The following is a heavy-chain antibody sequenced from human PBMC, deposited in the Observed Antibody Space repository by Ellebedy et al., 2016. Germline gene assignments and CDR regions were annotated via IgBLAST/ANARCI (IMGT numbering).Heavy chain of an antibody. CDR1: GFTFSSYA. V-gene: IGHV3-30-3*01. CDR2: ISYDGSNK. Sequence: GGSLRLSCAASGFTFSSYAMHWVRQAPGKGLEWVAVISYDGSNKYYADSVKGRFTISRDNSKNTLYLQMNSLRAEDTAVYYCAKVPGGGSSMVRDWYFDLWGRGTLVTVSS. CDR3: AKVPGGGSSMVRDWYFDL. J-gene: IGHJ2*01. D-gene: IGHD3-10*01.